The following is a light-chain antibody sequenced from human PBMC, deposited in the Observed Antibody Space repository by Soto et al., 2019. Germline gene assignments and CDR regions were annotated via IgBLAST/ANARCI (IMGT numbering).Light chain of an antibody. Sequence: EIVMTQSPATLSVSPGERATLSCRASQSVSSNLAWYQQKPGQAPRLLIYGASTRATGIPARFSGSGSGTEFTLTISSRPSKHFAVYSCQWQKNGPPYTFGQGTKLEIK. V-gene: IGKV3-15*01. CDR2: GAS. J-gene: IGKJ2*01. CDR3: QWQKNGPPYT. CDR1: QSVSSN.